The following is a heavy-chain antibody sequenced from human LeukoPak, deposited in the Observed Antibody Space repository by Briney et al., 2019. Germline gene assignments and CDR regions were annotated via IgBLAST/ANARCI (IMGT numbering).Heavy chain of an antibody. CDR1: GFTFKNYA. CDR2: FSVNGRDT. CDR3: AKPGRTAAGLFDS. D-gene: IGHD6-13*01. V-gene: IGHV3-23*01. J-gene: IGHJ4*02. Sequence: GGSLRLSCAASGFTFKNYALSWVRQAPGKGLEWVSGFSVNGRDTYYADFVKGRFTIARDVAKNTLYLQMNSLRAEDTATYYCAKPGRTAAGLFDSWGQGALVTVSS.